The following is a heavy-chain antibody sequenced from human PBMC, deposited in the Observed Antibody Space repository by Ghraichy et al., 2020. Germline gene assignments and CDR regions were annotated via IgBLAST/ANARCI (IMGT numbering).Heavy chain of an antibody. D-gene: IGHD1-26*01. CDR1: GFTFSSYG. J-gene: IGHJ4*02. V-gene: IGHV3-30*02. CDR3: AKDRDIVGAFDY. CDR2: IRNDGSNK. Sequence: GGSLKLSCAASGFTFSSYGMHWVRQATGKGLEWVAFIRNDGSNKYYADSVKGRFTISRDNSKNTLYLQMNSLRAEDTAVYYCAKDRDIVGAFDYWGQGTLVTVSS.